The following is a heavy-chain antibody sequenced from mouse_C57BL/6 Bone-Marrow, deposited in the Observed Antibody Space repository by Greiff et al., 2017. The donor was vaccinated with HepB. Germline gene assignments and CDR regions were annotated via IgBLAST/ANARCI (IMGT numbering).Heavy chain of an antibody. CDR3: ARPLGSAMDY. D-gene: IGHD3-3*01. CDR2: ISSGGSYT. V-gene: IGHV5-6*02. Sequence: EVKLEESGGDLVKPGGSLKLSCAASGFTFSSYGMSWVRQTPDKRLEWVATISSGGSYTYYPDSVKGRFTISRDNAKNTLYLQMSSLKSEDTAMYYCARPLGSAMDYWGQGTSVTVSS. J-gene: IGHJ4*01. CDR1: GFTFSSYG.